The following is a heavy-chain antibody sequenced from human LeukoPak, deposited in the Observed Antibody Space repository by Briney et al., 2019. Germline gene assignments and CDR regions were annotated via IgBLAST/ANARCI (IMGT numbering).Heavy chain of an antibody. CDR2: ISYNGST. CDR1: GDSISNHY. J-gene: IGHJ4*02. V-gene: IGHV4-59*11. D-gene: IGHD3-10*01. CDR3: ARDSYYGSASSHLDY. Sequence: SETLTLTCTVSGDSISNHYWSWIRQSPGMGLEWIGYISYNGSTSYNPSLRSRVTISGDTSKNHFSLKLSSVTAADTALYYCARDSYYGSASSHLDYWGQGTLVTVSS.